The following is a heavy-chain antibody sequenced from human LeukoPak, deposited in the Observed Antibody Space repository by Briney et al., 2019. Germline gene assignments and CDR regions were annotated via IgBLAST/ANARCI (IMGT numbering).Heavy chain of an antibody. CDR3: ARAKGLAGSYLDNWFDP. Sequence: GPSLRLSCAASGFSFRRYDMHWVRQAPGKGLEWVAATSYDGTSELYADFVKGRFSISRDNSRNTLSLQMDTLRPEDTAIYYCARAKGLAGSYLDNWFDPWGQGTRVIVSS. CDR1: GFSFRRYD. D-gene: IGHD1-26*01. V-gene: IGHV3-30*04. J-gene: IGHJ5*02. CDR2: TSYDGTSE.